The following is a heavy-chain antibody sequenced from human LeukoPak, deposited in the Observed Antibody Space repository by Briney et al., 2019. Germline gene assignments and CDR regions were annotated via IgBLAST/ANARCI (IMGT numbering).Heavy chain of an antibody. Sequence: NPSGTLSLTCAVSGGSISSSHWWSWVRQPPGKGLEWIGEVDHSGSCNYNPSLQSRVTISVDTSKSQFSLKLSSVTAADTAVYYCARLTRRSGNYFDYWGQGTLVTVSS. CDR1: GGSISSSHW. D-gene: IGHD1-1*01. J-gene: IGHJ4*02. CDR2: VDHSGSC. V-gene: IGHV4-4*02. CDR3: ARLTRRSGNYFDY.